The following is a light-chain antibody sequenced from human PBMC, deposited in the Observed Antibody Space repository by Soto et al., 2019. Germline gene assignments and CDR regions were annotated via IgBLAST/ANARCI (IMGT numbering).Light chain of an antibody. Sequence: DIQLTQSPSTLSASVGDSVTITCRASQRITSWLAWYQQKPGKAAKLLIYDASRLQSGVPARFSGSGSGTEFTLTISSLQTDDFATYYCQQDDSYYTFGQGTKLDIK. V-gene: IGKV1-5*01. CDR2: DAS. CDR3: QQDDSYYT. J-gene: IGKJ2*01. CDR1: QRITSW.